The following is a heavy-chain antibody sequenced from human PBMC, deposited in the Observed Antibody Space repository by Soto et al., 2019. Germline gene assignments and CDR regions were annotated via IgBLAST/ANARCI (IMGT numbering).Heavy chain of an antibody. CDR2: VFYGGT. V-gene: IGHV4-59*01. CDR3: ASYRGALYFEF. D-gene: IGHD3-16*01. CDR1: GRSMSSNY. Sequence: GPGPAVASETLSLTCSVSGRSMSSNYWSWIRQSPDKGLEWLGYVFYGGTDYNPSLGGRVSMSVETSKSQFSLKLTSVTVADTAVYYCASYRGALYFEFWGPGILVTVSS. J-gene: IGHJ4*02.